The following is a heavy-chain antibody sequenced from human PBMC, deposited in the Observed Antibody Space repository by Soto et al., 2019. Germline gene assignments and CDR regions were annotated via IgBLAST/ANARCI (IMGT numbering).Heavy chain of an antibody. J-gene: IGHJ6*02. CDR3: ARVPPTYGMDV. CDR1: GGPISRSGYY. CDR2: VYYSGST. Sequence: SETLSLTCSVSGGPISRSGYYWSWIRQHPGKGLEWIGYVYYSGSTYYKPSLKSRTTISVDTSKNQFSLRLSSVTVADTAVYYCARVPPTYGMDVWGQGTTVTVYS. D-gene: IGHD1-1*01. V-gene: IGHV4-31*03.